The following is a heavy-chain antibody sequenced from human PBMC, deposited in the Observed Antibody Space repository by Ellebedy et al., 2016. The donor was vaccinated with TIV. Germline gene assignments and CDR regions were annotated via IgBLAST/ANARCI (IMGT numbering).Heavy chain of an antibody. CDR2: MNPSGGRT. Sequence: ASVKVSCXASGYTFTIYYIHWVRQAPGQGLEWMGVMNPSGGRTTYAQKFQGRITMTRDTSTSTVYMELGSLTSDDTAVYYCVRGGYQLPDWGQGTLDTVSS. CDR1: GYTFTIYY. D-gene: IGHD2-2*01. CDR3: VRGGYQLPD. V-gene: IGHV1-46*01. J-gene: IGHJ4*02.